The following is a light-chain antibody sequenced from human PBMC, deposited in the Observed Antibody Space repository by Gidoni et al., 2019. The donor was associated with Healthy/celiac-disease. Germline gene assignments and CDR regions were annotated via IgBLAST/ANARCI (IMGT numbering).Light chain of an antibody. V-gene: IGLV2-14*01. CDR2: EVS. Sequence: QSALTQPASVSGSPGQSITISCTGTSSDVGGYNYVSWYQQHPGKAPQLMIYEVSNRPSGVSNRFSGSKSGNTASLTISGLQAEDDADYYCSSYTSSSTVVFGGGTKLTVL. J-gene: IGLJ2*01. CDR3: SSYTSSSTVV. CDR1: SSDVGGYNY.